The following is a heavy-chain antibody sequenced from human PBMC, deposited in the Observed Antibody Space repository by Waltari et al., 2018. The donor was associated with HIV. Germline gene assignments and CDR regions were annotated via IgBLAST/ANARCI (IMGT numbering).Heavy chain of an antibody. CDR1: GGSIRSSSYY. Sequence: QLQLQESGPGLVKPSETLSLTCTVSGGSIRSSSYYWGWIRQPPGQGLEWIGSIYYSGSTYYNPSLKSRVTISVDTSKNQFSLKLSSVTAADTAVYYCARHERHYDILTGYYISGWYFDLWGRGTLVTVSS. J-gene: IGHJ2*01. CDR2: IYYSGST. D-gene: IGHD3-9*01. CDR3: ARHERHYDILTGYYISGWYFDL. V-gene: IGHV4-39*01.